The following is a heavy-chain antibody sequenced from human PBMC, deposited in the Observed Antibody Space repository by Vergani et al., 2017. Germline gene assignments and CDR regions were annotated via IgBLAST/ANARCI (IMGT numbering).Heavy chain of an antibody. V-gene: IGHV1-69*13. CDR1: GGTFSSYA. D-gene: IGHD3-22*01. J-gene: IGHJ4*02. CDR3: ARDRGLNYYDSSGYYSHFDY. CDR2: IIPIFGSA. Sequence: QVQLVQSGAEVKKPGSSVKVSCKASGGTFSSYAISWVRQAPGQGLEWMGRIIPIFGSANYAQKFQARVTITADESTSTAYMELSSLRSEDTAVYYCARDRGLNYYDSSGYYSHFDYWSQGTLVTVSS.